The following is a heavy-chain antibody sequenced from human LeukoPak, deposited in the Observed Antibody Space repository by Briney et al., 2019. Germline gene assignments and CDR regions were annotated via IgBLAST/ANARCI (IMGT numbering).Heavy chain of an antibody. Sequence: GASVKVSCKASGYTFTGYYILWVRQAPGQGLEWMGWINPNSGGTNYAQKFQGRVTMTRDTSISTAYMELSRLRSDDTAVYYCARWVVPAAITDWGQGTLVTVSS. CDR1: GYTFTGYY. D-gene: IGHD2-2*02. J-gene: IGHJ1*01. V-gene: IGHV1-2*02. CDR3: ARWVVPAAITD. CDR2: INPNSGGT.